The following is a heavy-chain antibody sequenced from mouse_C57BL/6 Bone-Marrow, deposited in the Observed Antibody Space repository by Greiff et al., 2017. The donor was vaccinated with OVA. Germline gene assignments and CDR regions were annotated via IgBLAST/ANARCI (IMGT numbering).Heavy chain of an antibody. Sequence: EVQLVESGPELVKPGASVKISCKASGYSFTDYNMNWVKQSNGKSLEWIGVINPNYGTTSYNQKFKGKATLTVDQSSSTAYMQLNSLTSEDSAVYYCAREITRVLSYWYFDVWGTGTTVTVSA. V-gene: IGHV1-39*01. D-gene: IGHD2-4*01. CDR3: AREITRVLSYWYFDV. CDR1: GYSFTDYN. CDR2: INPNYGTT. J-gene: IGHJ1*03.